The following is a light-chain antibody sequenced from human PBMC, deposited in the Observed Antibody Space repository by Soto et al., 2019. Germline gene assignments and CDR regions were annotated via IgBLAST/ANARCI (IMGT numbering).Light chain of an antibody. CDR2: DVS. J-gene: IGLJ2*01. CDR1: SSDVGGYNY. Sequence: QSALTQPASVSGSPGQSITISCTGTSSDVGGYNYVSWYQHHPGKAPKLMIYDVSSRPSGVSNRFSGSKSGYTASLIISGLQAEDEAHYYCSSYTSTGTRVFGGGTKLTVL. CDR3: SSYTSTGTRV. V-gene: IGLV2-14*01.